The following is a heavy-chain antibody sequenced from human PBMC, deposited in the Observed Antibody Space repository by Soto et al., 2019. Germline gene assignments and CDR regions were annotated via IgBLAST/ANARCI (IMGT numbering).Heavy chain of an antibody. Sequence: QVQLQESGPGLVKPSETLSLTCTVSGGSISSYYWSWIRQPPGKGLEWIGYIYYSGSTNYNPSINSRVTISVDTSKNQFSLKLSSVTAADTAVYYCARRYGGNLDYWGQGTLVTVSS. CDR2: IYYSGST. CDR3: ARRYGGNLDY. CDR1: GGSISSYY. D-gene: IGHD2-15*01. J-gene: IGHJ4*02. V-gene: IGHV4-59*08.